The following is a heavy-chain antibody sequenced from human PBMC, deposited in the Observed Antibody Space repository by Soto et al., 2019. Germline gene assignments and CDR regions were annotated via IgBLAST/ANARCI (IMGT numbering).Heavy chain of an antibody. J-gene: IGHJ5*02. CDR2: ISYDGSNK. V-gene: IGHV3-30-3*01. CDR3: ARDRHNGGYGSGMRFDP. Sequence: GGSLRLSCAASGFTFSSYAMHWVRQAPGKGLEWVAVISYDGSNKYYADSVKGRFTISRDNSKNTLYLQMNSLRAEDTAVYYCARDRHNGGYGSGMRFDPWGQGTLVTVSS. D-gene: IGHD3-10*01. CDR1: GFTFSSYA.